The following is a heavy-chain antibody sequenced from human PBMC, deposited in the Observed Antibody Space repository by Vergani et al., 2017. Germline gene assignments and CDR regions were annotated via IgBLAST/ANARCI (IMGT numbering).Heavy chain of an antibody. CDR1: GFTFSSYA. V-gene: IGHV3-23*01. CDR2: ISGSGGST. D-gene: IGHD1-14*01. Sequence: EVQLLESGGGLVQPGGSLRLSCAASGFTFSSYAMSWVRQAPGKGLEWVSAISGSGGSTYYADSVKGRFTISRDNSKNTLYLQMNSLRAEDTAVYYCAKGKTTPTYSYYGMDVWGQGTTVTVSS. CDR3: AKGKTTPTYSYYGMDV. J-gene: IGHJ6*02.